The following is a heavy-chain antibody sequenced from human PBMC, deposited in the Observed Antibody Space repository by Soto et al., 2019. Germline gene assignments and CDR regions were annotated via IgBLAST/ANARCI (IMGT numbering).Heavy chain of an antibody. CDR2: ISDSGDRT. J-gene: IGHJ6*02. Sequence: PVGSLRLSCAASGFTFSSYAMTWVRQAPGKGLEWVSGISDSGDRTYYADSVKGRFTISRDNSKNTLHLQLNSLRAEDTAVYYCAGRITSYYYYSMDVWGQGTTVTVSS. CDR1: GFTFSSYA. D-gene: IGHD3-10*01. CDR3: AGRITSYYYYSMDV. V-gene: IGHV3-23*01.